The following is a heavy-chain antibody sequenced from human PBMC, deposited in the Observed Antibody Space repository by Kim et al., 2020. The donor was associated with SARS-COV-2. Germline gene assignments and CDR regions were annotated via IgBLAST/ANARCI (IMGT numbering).Heavy chain of an antibody. Sequence: ASVKVSCKASGYTFISYGISWVRQAPGQGLEWMGRINAYDGSTNYAQKLQGRVTMTTDTSTSTAYMELTSLRSDDTAVYYCARYRHSTMVRGDPDYWGQGTLVTVSS. V-gene: IGHV1-18*04. D-gene: IGHD3-10*01. CDR2: INAYDGST. CDR1: GYTFISYG. J-gene: IGHJ4*02. CDR3: ARYRHSTMVRGDPDY.